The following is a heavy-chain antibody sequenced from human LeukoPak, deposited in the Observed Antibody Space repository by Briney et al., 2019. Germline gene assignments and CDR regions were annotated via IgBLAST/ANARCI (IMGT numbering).Heavy chain of an antibody. CDR3: ARDPRDSIEYSSGYFDY. V-gene: IGHV3-66*01. D-gene: IGHD6-19*01. CDR2: IYSGGST. J-gene: IGHJ4*02. CDR1: GFTVSSHY. Sequence: GGSLRLSCAASGFTVSSHYISWVRQAPGKGLEWVSVIYSGGSTYYADSVKGRFTISRDNSKNTVYLQMNTLRAEDTAVYYCARDPRDSIEYSSGYFDYWGQGALVTVSS.